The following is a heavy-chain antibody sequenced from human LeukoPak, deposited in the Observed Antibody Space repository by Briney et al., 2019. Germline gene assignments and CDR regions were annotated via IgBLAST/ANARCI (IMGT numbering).Heavy chain of an antibody. Sequence: PSETLSLTCTVSGYSISSGYFWGWMRQPPGKGLEWIGSIYYSGSTYYNPSLKSRVTISVDTSKNQFSLKLSSVTAADTAVYYCARRRTGYCSSTSCLIWFDPWGQGTLVTVSS. CDR3: ARRRTGYCSSTSCLIWFDP. CDR2: IYYSGST. J-gene: IGHJ5*02. CDR1: GYSISSGYF. V-gene: IGHV4-38-2*02. D-gene: IGHD2-2*01.